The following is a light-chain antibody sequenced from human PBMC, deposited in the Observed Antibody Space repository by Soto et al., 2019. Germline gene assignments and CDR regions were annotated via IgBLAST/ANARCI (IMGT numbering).Light chain of an antibody. CDR1: QSVSSSH. J-gene: IGKJ1*01. V-gene: IGKV3-20*01. Sequence: IVLTQSPGTLSLSPGERATLACRASQSVSSSHLAWYQQKPGQAPRLLIYGASSRATGIPDRFSGSGSGTDFTLTISRLEPEDFVVYYCQQYNSSPQTFGQGTRVEI. CDR3: QQYNSSPQT. CDR2: GAS.